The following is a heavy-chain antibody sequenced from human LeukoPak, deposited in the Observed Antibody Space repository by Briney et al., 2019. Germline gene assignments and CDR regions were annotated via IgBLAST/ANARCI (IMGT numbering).Heavy chain of an antibody. D-gene: IGHD3/OR15-3a*01. CDR2: IKQDGSER. V-gene: IGHV3-7*01. CDR1: RFSFSTHW. Sequence: TGGSLRLSCAASRFSFSTHWMTWVRQAPGKGLEWLATIKQDGSERYYVVSVKGRFTISRDNAKDSLYLQMNSLRAEDTAVYYCARVGGLGISYYLDVWGKGTTVTVSS. J-gene: IGHJ6*03. CDR3: ARVGGLGISYYLDV.